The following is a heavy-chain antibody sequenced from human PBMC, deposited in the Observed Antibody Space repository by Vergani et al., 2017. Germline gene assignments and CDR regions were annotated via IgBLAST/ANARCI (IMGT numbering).Heavy chain of an antibody. D-gene: IGHD3-10*01. CDR3: ARDRYYLGSGSYPYFYDYGLDV. Sequence: DVHLAESGGGFFQPGGSLRLSCSASGFSFNSYWMHWVRQVPGKGLLWVSRIKSDGSITAYADSVKGRFTISRDNAQNTLYLQMNSLRAGDTGVYYCARDRYYLGSGSYPYFYDYGLDVWSQGTAVTDSS. CDR2: IKSDGSIT. CDR1: GFSFNSYW. J-gene: IGHJ6*02. V-gene: IGHV3-74*03.